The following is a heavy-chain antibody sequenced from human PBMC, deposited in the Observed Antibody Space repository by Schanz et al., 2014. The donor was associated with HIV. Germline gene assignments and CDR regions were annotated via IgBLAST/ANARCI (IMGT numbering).Heavy chain of an antibody. Sequence: VQLVESGGGLVKPGGSLRLSCAASGFTFSTYGMHWVRQGPGKGLEWVAVISYDGRNKYYADSVKGRFTISRDDAKSSLFLQMNSLRAEDTAVYYCARASVTDFLDYWGQGTLVTVSS. J-gene: IGHJ4*02. CDR3: ARASVTDFLDY. D-gene: IGHD3-10*01. CDR1: GFTFSTYG. V-gene: IGHV3-30*03. CDR2: ISYDGRNK.